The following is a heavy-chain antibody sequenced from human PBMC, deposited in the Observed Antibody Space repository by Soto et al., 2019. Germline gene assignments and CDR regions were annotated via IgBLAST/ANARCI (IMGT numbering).Heavy chain of an antibody. J-gene: IGHJ4*02. CDR2: IYYSGST. V-gene: IGHV4-39*01. CDR3: ARIADVYCSSTSCPRGGHFDY. D-gene: IGHD2-2*01. CDR1: GGSISSSSYY. Sequence: SETLSLTCTVSGGSISSSSYYWGWIHQPPGKGLEWIGSIYYSGSTYYNPSLKSRVTISVDTSKNQFSLKLSSVTAADTAVYYCARIADVYCSSTSCPRGGHFDYWGQGTLVTVSS.